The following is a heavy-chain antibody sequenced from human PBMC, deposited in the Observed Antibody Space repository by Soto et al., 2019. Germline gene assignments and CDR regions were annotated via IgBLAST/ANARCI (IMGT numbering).Heavy chain of an antibody. CDR2: IWYDGSNK. Sequence: PGGSLRLSCAASGFTFSSYGMHWVRQAPGKGLEWVAVIWYDGSNKYYADSVKGRFTISRDNSKNTLYLQMNSLRAEDTAVYYCARDKPPCDAFDIWGQGTMVTVSS. CDR1: GFTFSSYG. V-gene: IGHV3-33*01. CDR3: ARDKPPCDAFDI. J-gene: IGHJ3*02.